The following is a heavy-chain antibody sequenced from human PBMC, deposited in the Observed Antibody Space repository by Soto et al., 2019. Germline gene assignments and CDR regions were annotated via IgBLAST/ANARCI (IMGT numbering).Heavy chain of an antibody. CDR2: IIPIFGTA. V-gene: IGHV1-69*13. Sequence: SVKVSCKASGGTFSSYAISWVRQAPGQGLEWMGGIIPIFGTANYAQKFQGRVTITADESTSTAYMELSSLRSEDTAVYYCARGTRDYYDSSGYRDWGQVTLVTVSS. D-gene: IGHD3-22*01. J-gene: IGHJ4*02. CDR3: ARGTRDYYDSSGYRD. CDR1: GGTFSSYA.